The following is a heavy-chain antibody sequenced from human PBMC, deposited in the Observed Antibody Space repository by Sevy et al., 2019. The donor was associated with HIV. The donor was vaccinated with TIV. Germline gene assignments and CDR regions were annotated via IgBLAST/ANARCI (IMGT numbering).Heavy chain of an antibody. V-gene: IGHV3-15*01. Sequence: GGSLRLSCAASGFTFRNAWMNWVRQVPGKGLEWVGRIKSKTDDGTVDKAAPVKGGFPISRDDSQNTLYLEMSSLKTEDTAVYYCATSLRAVAAPWGDFDYWGQGTLVTVSS. D-gene: IGHD6-19*01. CDR3: ATSLRAVAAPWGDFDY. CDR1: GFTFRNAW. CDR2: IKSKTDDGTV. J-gene: IGHJ4*02.